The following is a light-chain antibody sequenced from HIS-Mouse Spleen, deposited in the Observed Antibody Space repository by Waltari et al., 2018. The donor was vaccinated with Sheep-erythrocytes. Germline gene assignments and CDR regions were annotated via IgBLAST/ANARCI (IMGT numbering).Light chain of an antibody. V-gene: IGLV2-23*01. CDR2: EGS. CDR1: SSAVGCYNL. Sequence: QSAPTQPASVSRSPGQSITIPCTGTSSAVGCYNLLSWYQQHPGKAPTLIIYEGSKRPSGVSNRFSGSKSGNTASLTISGLQAEDGADYYCCSYAGSSTPWVFGGGTKLTVL. J-gene: IGLJ3*02. CDR3: CSYAGSSTPWV.